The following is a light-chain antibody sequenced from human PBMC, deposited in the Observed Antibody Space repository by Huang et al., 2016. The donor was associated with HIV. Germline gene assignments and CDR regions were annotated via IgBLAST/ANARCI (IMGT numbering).Light chain of an antibody. CDR1: LSLLYSDGNTY. Sequence: EVVMTQSPPSLPVTLGQPASISCRSSLSLLYSDGNTYVNWFHQRPGKAPRRLIYKVSNRDTGVPDRFSGSGSGADFTLRISRVEAEDVGVYYCMQGTHWPPSFGPGTRVDVK. CDR2: KVS. J-gene: IGKJ3*01. CDR3: MQGTHWPPS. V-gene: IGKV2-30*01.